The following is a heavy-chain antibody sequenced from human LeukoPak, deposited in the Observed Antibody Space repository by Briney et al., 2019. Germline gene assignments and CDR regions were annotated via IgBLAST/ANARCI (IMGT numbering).Heavy chain of an antibody. V-gene: IGHV1-24*01. D-gene: IGHD6-13*01. J-gene: IGHJ3*02. CDR1: GYTLTELS. CDR3: ATESSSWYEDAFDI. CDR2: FDPEDGET. Sequence: ASVKVPCKVSGYTLTELSMHWVRQAPGKGLEWMGGFDPEDGETIYAQKFQGRVTMTEDTSTDTAYMELSSLRSEDTAVYYCATESSSWYEDAFDIWGQGTMVTVSS.